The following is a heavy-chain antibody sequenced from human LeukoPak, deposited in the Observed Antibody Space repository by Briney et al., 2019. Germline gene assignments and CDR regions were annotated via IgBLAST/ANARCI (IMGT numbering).Heavy chain of an antibody. V-gene: IGHV4-4*08. CDR1: GGSISSDY. J-gene: IGHJ5*02. CDR3: ARPYCSSTGCYTVWFDP. D-gene: IGHD2-2*02. CDR2: MFSSGST. Sequence: SETLSLTCTVSGGSISSDYWSWIRQPPGKGLEWIGYMFSSGSTNYNPSLKSRVTISVDTSKNQFSLKLSSVTAADTAVYYCARPYCSSTGCYTVWFDPWGQGTLVTVSS.